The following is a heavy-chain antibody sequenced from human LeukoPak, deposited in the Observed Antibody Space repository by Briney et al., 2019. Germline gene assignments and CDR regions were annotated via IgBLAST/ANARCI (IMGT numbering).Heavy chain of an antibody. CDR1: GYTLTELS. CDR3: VTQWLVLYLAFDI. V-gene: IGHV1-24*01. D-gene: IGHD6-19*01. Sequence: GASVKVSCKVSGYTLTELSMHWVRQAPGKGLEWMGGFDPEDGETIYAQKFQGRVTMTEDTSTDTAYMELSSLRSEDTAVYYCVTQWLVLYLAFDIWGQGTMVTVSS. J-gene: IGHJ3*02. CDR2: FDPEDGET.